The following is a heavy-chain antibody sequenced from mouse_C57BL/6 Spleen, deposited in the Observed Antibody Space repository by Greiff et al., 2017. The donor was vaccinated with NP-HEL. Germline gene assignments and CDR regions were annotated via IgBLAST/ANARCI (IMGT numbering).Heavy chain of an antibody. CDR2: ISYDGSN. CDR3: ARDYYYGSSSGWYFDV. CDR1: GYSITSGYY. D-gene: IGHD1-1*01. J-gene: IGHJ1*03. V-gene: IGHV3-6*01. Sequence: VQLKESGPGLVKPSQSLSLTCSVTGYSITSGYYWNWIRQFPGNKLEWMGYISYDGSNNYNPSLKNRISITRDTSKNQFYLKLNSVTTEDTATYYCARDYYYGSSSGWYFDVWGTGTTVTVSS.